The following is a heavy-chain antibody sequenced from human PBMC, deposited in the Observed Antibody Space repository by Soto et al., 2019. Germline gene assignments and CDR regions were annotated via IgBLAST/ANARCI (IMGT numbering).Heavy chain of an antibody. D-gene: IGHD2-21*02. V-gene: IGHV1-3*04. Sequence: GASVKVSCKASGYTFTNYAMHWMRQAPGQRLEWMGWINTGNGNTKYSQKFQGRVTITRDTSASTAYVELSSLRAEDTAVYFCARDPFGGGDSEWFGLWGQGTLVTVPQ. CDR2: INTGNGNT. J-gene: IGHJ5*02. CDR3: ARDPFGGGDSEWFGL. CDR1: GYTFTNYA.